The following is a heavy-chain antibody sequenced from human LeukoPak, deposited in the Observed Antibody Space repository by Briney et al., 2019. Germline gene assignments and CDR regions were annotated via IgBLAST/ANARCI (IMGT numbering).Heavy chain of an antibody. CDR2: IGADNGFT. CDR3: ANLAGVVAGLDP. CDR1: GYTFTSYG. Sequence: ASVKVSCKASGYTFTSYGINWVRQAPGQGLEWMGWIGADNGFTASAQNLQGRVTMTTDTSTNTAYMELRSLRSDDTAVYYCANLAGVVAGLDPWGQGTLVTVSS. D-gene: IGHD6-19*01. V-gene: IGHV1-18*01. J-gene: IGHJ5*02.